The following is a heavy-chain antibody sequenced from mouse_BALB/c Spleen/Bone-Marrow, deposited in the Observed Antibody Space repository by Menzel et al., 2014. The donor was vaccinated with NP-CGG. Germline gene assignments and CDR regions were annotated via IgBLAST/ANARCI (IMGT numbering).Heavy chain of an antibody. Sequence: EVQVVESGGGLVQPGGSRKLSCAASGFTFSSFGMHWVRQAPEKGLEWVAYISNGSSPIYYADTVKGRFTISRDNPKNTLFLQTTSLRSEDTAMYYCARKGAMITHYYAMDYWGQGTSVTVSS. V-gene: IGHV5-17*02. CDR3: ARKGAMITHYYAMDY. D-gene: IGHD2-4*01. CDR1: GFTFSSFG. CDR2: ISNGSSPI. J-gene: IGHJ4*01.